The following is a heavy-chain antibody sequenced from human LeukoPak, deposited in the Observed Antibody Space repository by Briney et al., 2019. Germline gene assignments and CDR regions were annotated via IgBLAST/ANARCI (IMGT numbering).Heavy chain of an antibody. V-gene: IGHV4-34*01. Sequence: SETLSLTCAVYGGSFSGYYWSWIRQPPGKGLEWIGEINHSGSTNYNPSLKSRVTISVDTSKNQFSLKLSSVAAADTAVYYCARGGPLTIFGVVIGRGVYYYMDVWGKGTTVTVSS. J-gene: IGHJ6*03. D-gene: IGHD3-3*01. CDR2: INHSGST. CDR3: ARGGPLTIFGVVIGRGVYYYMDV. CDR1: GGSFSGYY.